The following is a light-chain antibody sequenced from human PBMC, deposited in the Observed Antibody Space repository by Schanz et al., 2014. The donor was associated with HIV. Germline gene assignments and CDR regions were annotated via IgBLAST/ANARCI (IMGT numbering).Light chain of an antibody. J-gene: IGKJ1*01. Sequence: DVQMTQSPSSLSASVGDRVTISCRASQRVGNYLNWYQHKPGKAPKLLIYAASSLQSGAPSRFSASGSGTRFTLTISSLQPEDFATYYCQQLNSYPPWTFGQGTKVEIK. CDR3: QQLNSYPPWT. CDR1: QRVGNY. V-gene: IGKV1-39*01. CDR2: AAS.